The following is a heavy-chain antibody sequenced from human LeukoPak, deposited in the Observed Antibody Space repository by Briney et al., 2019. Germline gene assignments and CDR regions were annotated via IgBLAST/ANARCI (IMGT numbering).Heavy chain of an antibody. Sequence: GRSLRLSCAASGFTFSSYAMHWVRQAPGKGLEWVAVISYDGSNKYYADSVKGRFTISRDNSKNTLYLQMNSLRAEDTAVYYCARIVVVIRRGGDYFDYWGQGTLVTVSS. CDR3: ARIVVVIRRGGDYFDY. V-gene: IGHV3-30-3*01. D-gene: IGHD3-22*01. CDR1: GFTFSSYA. CDR2: ISYDGSNK. J-gene: IGHJ4*02.